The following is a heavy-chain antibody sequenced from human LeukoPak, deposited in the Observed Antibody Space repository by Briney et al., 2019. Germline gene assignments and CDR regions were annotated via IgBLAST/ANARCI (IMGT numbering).Heavy chain of an antibody. V-gene: IGHV3-48*02. CDR2: ISSSSSTI. CDR3: ARVSYYYDSSGTYPFDI. CDR1: GFTFSSYA. D-gene: IGHD3-22*01. Sequence: GGSLRLSCAASGFTFSSYAMNWVRQAPGKGLEWVSYISSSSSTIYYADSVKGRFTISRDNAKNSLYLQMNSLRDEDTAVYYCARVSYYYDSSGTYPFDIWGQGTMVTVSS. J-gene: IGHJ3*02.